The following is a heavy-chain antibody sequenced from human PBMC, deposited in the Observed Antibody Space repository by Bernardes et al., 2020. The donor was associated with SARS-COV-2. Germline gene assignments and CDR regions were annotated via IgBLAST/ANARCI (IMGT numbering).Heavy chain of an antibody. CDR2: IYPGGSYT. Sequence: GESLKISCEGSGDSFTDYCIAWVRQTPGGGLEWMGIIYPGGSYTKYSPSFEGQVTISVDRSISTAYLQWSSLKASDTAVYYCARPTEPRAVSDAFDIWGQGTLVTVSS. J-gene: IGHJ3*02. CDR3: ARPTEPRAVSDAFDI. D-gene: IGHD6-19*01. CDR1: GDSFTDYC. V-gene: IGHV5-51*01.